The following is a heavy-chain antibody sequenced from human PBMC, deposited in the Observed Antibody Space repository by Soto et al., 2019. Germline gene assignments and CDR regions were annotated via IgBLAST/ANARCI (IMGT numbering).Heavy chain of an antibody. CDR1: GFTFSSYG. Sequence: GGSLRLSCAACGFTFSSYGMHWVRQAPGKGLEWVAVISYDGSNKYYADSVKGRFTISRDDSKNAVFLQMNSLRAEDTAVYFCAKGDGGYFDHWGQGSLVTVSS. CDR2: ISYDGSNK. CDR3: AKGDGGYFDH. V-gene: IGHV3-30*18. D-gene: IGHD3-16*01. J-gene: IGHJ4*01.